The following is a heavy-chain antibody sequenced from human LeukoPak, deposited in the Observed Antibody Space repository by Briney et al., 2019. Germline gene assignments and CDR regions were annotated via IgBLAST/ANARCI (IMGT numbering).Heavy chain of an antibody. CDR3: ARDRGYYYDSSGYDY. CDR2: ISSSSSYI. D-gene: IGHD3-22*01. V-gene: IGHV3-21*01. J-gene: IGHJ4*02. Sequence: PGGSLRLSCAASGFSFSGYSMNWVRQAPGKGLEWVSSISSSSSYIYYADSVKGRFTISRDNAKNSLYLQVNSLRAEDTAVYYCARDRGYYYDSSGYDYWGQGTLVTVSS. CDR1: GFSFSGYS.